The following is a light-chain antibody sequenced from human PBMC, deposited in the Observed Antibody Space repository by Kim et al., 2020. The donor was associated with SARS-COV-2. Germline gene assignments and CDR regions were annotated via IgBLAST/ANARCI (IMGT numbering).Light chain of an antibody. CDR2: GRN. CDR1: SLRKYY. Sequence: SSELTQDPAVSVAVGQTVKITCQGDSLRKYYASWYQQKPGQAPVLVIYGRNNRPSGIPERLSGSTSGNTAPLIITGAQAEDEADYYCNSRGSSEKVLFGGGTQLTVL. J-gene: IGLJ3*02. CDR3: NSRGSSEKVL. V-gene: IGLV3-19*01.